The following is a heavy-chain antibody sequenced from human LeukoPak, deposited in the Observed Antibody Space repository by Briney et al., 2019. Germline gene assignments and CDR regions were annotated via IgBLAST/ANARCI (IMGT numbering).Heavy chain of an antibody. CDR3: VRAPRGRGVAEFGIPYFDY. CDR1: GGSISSGGYY. J-gene: IGHJ4*02. Sequence: TPSETLSLTCTVSGGSISSGGYYWSWIRQHPGKGLEWIGYIYYSGSTYYNPSLKSRVTISVDTSKNQFSLKLSSVTAADTAVYYCVRAPRGRGVAEFGIPYFDYWGQGILVTVSS. V-gene: IGHV4-31*03. D-gene: IGHD6-19*01. CDR2: IYYSGST.